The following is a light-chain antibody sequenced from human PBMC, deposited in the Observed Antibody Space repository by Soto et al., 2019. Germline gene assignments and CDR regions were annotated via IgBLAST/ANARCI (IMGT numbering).Light chain of an antibody. CDR2: GAS. CDR3: QQFNDWPRT. V-gene: IGKV3-15*01. CDR1: QSVTSN. J-gene: IGKJ1*01. Sequence: VVMTQSPVTLCVSPGERATLSCRASQSVTSNLAWYQQKPGQAPRLLIYGASTRATGIPARFSGSGSGTEFTLTISNLQSEDFAIYYCQQFNDWPRTFGQGTKVDIK.